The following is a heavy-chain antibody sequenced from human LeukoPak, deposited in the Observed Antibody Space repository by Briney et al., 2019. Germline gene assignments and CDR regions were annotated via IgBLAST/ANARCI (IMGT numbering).Heavy chain of an antibody. CDR3: ARAMVRGGPRWIDYYAMGV. D-gene: IGHD3-10*01. CDR1: GFTFSSYW. Sequence: GGSLRLSCAASGFTFSSYWMSWVRQAPGKGLEWVASIKQEGSEKNCVDSVKGGFTISRDNANNSLYLQMNSLRAEDRAVYYCARAMVRGGPRWIDYYAMGVWGQGTTVTVSS. V-gene: IGHV3-7*04. J-gene: IGHJ6*02. CDR2: IKQEGSEK.